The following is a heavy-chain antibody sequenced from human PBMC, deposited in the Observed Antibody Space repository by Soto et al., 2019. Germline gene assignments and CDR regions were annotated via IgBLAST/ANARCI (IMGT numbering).Heavy chain of an antibody. CDR2: IWYDGSNK. J-gene: IGHJ4*01. V-gene: IGHV3-33*01. CDR3: FWGGIQLTESFDL. CDR1: GFTFSSYG. D-gene: IGHD5-18*01. Sequence: GRSLRLSCAASGFTFSSYGMHWVRQAPGKGLEWVAVIWYDGSNKYYADSVKGRFTISRDNSKNTLYLQMNSLRAEDTAVYYYFWGGIQLTESFDLWGHGTLVTVSS.